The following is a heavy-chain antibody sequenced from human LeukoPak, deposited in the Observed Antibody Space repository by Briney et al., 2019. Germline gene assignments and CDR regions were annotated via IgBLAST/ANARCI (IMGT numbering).Heavy chain of an antibody. Sequence: GGSVRHSCAASGFPFKSYAMSWVRQSPGKGLEWISYISSGVTTEYYADSVKGRFTISRDDARDSLYLQMESLRAEDTAVYYCARFNLGWLDPWGQGALVTVSS. CDR2: ISSGVTTE. J-gene: IGHJ5*02. D-gene: IGHD1-20*01. V-gene: IGHV3-48*01. CDR1: GFPFKSYA. CDR3: ARFNLGWLDP.